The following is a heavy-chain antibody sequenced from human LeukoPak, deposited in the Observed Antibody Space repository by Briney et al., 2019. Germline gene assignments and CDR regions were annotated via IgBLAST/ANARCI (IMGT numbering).Heavy chain of an antibody. Sequence: GGSLRLSCAASGFTFSSYAMSWVRQAPGKGLERVSAISGSGGSTYYADSVKGRFTISRDNAKNTLYLQMNSLRAEDTAVYYCARDRGYGYLFDYWGQGTLVTASS. D-gene: IGHD5-18*01. CDR2: ISGSGGST. V-gene: IGHV3-23*01. CDR3: ARDRGYGYLFDY. J-gene: IGHJ4*02. CDR1: GFTFSSYA.